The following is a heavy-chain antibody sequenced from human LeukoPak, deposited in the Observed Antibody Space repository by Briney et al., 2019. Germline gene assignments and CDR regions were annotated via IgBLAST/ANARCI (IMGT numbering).Heavy chain of an antibody. CDR3: ARDLRSSTSCYAY. D-gene: IGHD2-2*01. J-gene: IGHJ4*02. Sequence: ASVTVSYKASGYTFTDYYMHWVRQAPGQGLEWVGWINPKSGGTNYAQQFQGRVTITRDTSISTAYMDMSSLRSDDTAVYYCARDLRSSTSCYAYWGQGTLVTVSS. CDR2: INPKSGGT. CDR1: GYTFTDYY. V-gene: IGHV1-2*02.